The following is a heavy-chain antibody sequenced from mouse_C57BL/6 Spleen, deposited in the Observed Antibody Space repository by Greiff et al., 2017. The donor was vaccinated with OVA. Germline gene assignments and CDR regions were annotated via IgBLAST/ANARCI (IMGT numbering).Heavy chain of an antibody. CDR2: IDPSDSYT. V-gene: IGHV1-69*01. D-gene: IGHD1-1*01. CDR1: GYTFTSYW. J-gene: IGHJ2*01. Sequence: QVQLQQPGAELVMPGASVKLSCKASGYTFTSYWMHWVKQRPGQGLEWIGEIDPSDSYTNYNQKFKGKSTLTVDKSSSTAYMQLSSLTSEDSAVYYCARDRPTEYYFDYWGQGTTLTVSS. CDR3: ARDRPTEYYFDY.